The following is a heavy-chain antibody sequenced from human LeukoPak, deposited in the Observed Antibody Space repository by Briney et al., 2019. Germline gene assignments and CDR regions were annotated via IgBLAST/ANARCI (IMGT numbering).Heavy chain of an antibody. V-gene: IGHV3-66*02. CDR2: IYSGGST. D-gene: IGHD4-17*01. CDR3: ARDRYGEAFDY. J-gene: IGHJ4*02. Sequence: GGSLRLSCAASGFTVSSNYMSWVRQAPGKGLEWVSVIYSGGSTYYADSVKGRFTISRDNSKNTLCLQMNSLRAEDTAVYYCARDRYGEAFDYWGQGTLVTVSS. CDR1: GFTVSSNY.